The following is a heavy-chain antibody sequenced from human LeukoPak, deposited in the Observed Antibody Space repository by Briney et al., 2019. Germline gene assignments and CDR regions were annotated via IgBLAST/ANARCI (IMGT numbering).Heavy chain of an antibody. J-gene: IGHJ4*02. V-gene: IGHV3-74*01. CDR2: MNRDGSST. D-gene: IGHD3-10*01. CDR1: GFTFSNCW. CDR3: ASDGYGSGQDIDY. Sequence: PGGSLRLSCAASGFTFSNCWMHGVRRAPGKGLVCVSYMNRDGSSTTYADSANGRFTVSRDNAKNTLYLQMNRLSAEDTDVYYCASDGYGSGQDIDYWGQGTLVTVSS.